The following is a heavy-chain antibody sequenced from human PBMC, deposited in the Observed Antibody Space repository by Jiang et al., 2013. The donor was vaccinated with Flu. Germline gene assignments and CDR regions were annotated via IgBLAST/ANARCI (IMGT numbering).Heavy chain of an antibody. J-gene: IGHJ3*02. CDR1: GGSISSYY. V-gene: IGHV4-59*01. D-gene: IGHD1-1*01. CDR3: ARDMILRSGRTVDAFDI. Sequence: LLKPSETLSLTCTVSGGSISSYYWSWIRQPPGKGLEWIGYIYYSGSTNYNPSLKSRVTISVDTSKNQFSLKLSSVTAADTAVYYCARDMILRSGRTVDAFDIWGQGTMVTVSS. CDR2: IYYSGST.